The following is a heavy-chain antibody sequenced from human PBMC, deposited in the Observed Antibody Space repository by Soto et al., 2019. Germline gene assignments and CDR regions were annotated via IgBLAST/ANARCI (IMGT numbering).Heavy chain of an antibody. CDR2: IYYSGST. D-gene: IGHD2-21*02. J-gene: IGHJ6*02. V-gene: IGHV4-59*12. Sequence: PSETLSLTCTVSGGSISSYYWSWIRQPPGKGLEWIGYIYYSGSTNYNPSLKSRVTISVDTSKNQFSLKLSSVTAADTAVYYCARDYRQGGVTYYYYYGMDVWGQGTTVTVSS. CDR3: ARDYRQGGVTYYYYYGMDV. CDR1: GGSISSYY.